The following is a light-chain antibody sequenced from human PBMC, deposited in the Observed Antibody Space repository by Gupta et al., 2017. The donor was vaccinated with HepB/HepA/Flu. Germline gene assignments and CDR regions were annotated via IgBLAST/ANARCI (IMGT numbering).Light chain of an antibody. CDR2: AVN. CDR1: SSDVGGYDY. J-gene: IGLJ2*01. Sequence: QSALTPPPAASGSTGQPVPLPCPGTSSDVGGYDYVSWYQQHPGKAPKLLIYAVNRRPSGVPDRFSGSKSGDTASLTVAGLQAEDEADYYCNSYAASNNLIFGGGTKLTVL. V-gene: IGLV2-8*01. CDR3: NSYAASNNLI.